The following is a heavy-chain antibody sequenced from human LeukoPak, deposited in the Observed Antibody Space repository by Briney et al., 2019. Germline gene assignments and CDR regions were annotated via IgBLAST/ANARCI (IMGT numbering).Heavy chain of an antibody. J-gene: IGHJ5*02. CDR3: ARDPEQRAAAGKPNWFDP. V-gene: IGHV1-2*02. D-gene: IGHD6-13*01. CDR1: GYTFTGYY. Sequence: ASVKVSCKASGYTFTGYYMHWVRQAPGQGLEWMGWINPNSGGTNYAQKFQGRVTMTRDTSISTAYMELSRLRSDDTAVYYRARDPEQRAAAGKPNWFDPWGQGTLVTVSS. CDR2: INPNSGGT.